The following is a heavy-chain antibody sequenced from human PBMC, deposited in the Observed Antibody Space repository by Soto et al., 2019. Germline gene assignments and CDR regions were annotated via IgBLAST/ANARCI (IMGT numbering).Heavy chain of an antibody. J-gene: IGHJ5*02. CDR2: MNPNSGNT. CDR3: ARGPGWGIVVVEPRARNNWFDP. CDR1: GYTFTSYD. Sequence: QVPLVQSGAEVKKPGASVKVSCKASGYTFTSYDINWVRQATGQGLEWMGWMNPNSGNTGYAQKFQGRVTMTRNTSISTAYMELSSLRSEDTAVYYCARGPGWGIVVVEPRARNNWFDPWGQGTLVTVSS. V-gene: IGHV1-8*01. D-gene: IGHD2-2*01.